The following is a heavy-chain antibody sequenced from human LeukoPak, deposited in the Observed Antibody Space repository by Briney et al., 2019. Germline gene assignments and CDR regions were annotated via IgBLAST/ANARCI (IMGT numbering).Heavy chain of an antibody. CDR2: IYSGGST. Sequence: GGSLRLSCAASGFTVSSNYTSWVRQAPGKGLEWVSDIYSGGSTYYADSVKGRFTISGDNSKNTLYLQMNSLRAEDTAVYYFARVEMATSTHWYFDLWGRGTLVTVSS. V-gene: IGHV3-66*01. D-gene: IGHD5-24*01. CDR3: ARVEMATSTHWYFDL. CDR1: GFTVSSNY. J-gene: IGHJ2*01.